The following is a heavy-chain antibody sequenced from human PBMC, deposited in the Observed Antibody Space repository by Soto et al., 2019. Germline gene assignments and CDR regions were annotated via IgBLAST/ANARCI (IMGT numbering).Heavy chain of an antibody. Sequence: PGGSLRLSCAASGFTFNNYAMSWVRQAPGKGLEWVSPVTGSGSSTYYADSVKGRSTISRDNSKNTLYLQMNSLRGEDTAVYYCAKDSYGSGTDYFYGMDVRGQGTTVTVSS. D-gene: IGHD3-10*01. J-gene: IGHJ6*02. CDR3: AKDSYGSGTDYFYGMDV. V-gene: IGHV3-23*01. CDR1: GFTFNNYA. CDR2: VTGSGSST.